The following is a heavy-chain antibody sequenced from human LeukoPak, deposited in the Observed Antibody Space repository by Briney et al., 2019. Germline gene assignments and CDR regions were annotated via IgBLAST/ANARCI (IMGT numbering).Heavy chain of an antibody. Sequence: SENLSLTCAVSGYSITSDYYWGWVRQPPGKGLEWIGTIYHSGSTYYNPSLKSRVTISVDTSKNHVSLKLRSVTAAATAVYYCARQNLVPSAYIDYWGQGILVTVSS. CDR2: IYHSGST. J-gene: IGHJ4*02. V-gene: IGHV4-38-2*01. CDR1: GYSITSDYY. D-gene: IGHD2-2*01. CDR3: ARQNLVPSAYIDY.